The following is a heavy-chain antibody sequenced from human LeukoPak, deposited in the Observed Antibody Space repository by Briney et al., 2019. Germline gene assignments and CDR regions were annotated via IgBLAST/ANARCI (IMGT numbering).Heavy chain of an antibody. V-gene: IGHV4-39*01. Sequence: SETLSLTCTVSGGSISSSSSYWGWIRQPPGKGLEWIGSIYYSGSTYYNPSLKSRVTISVDTSKNQFSLKLSSVTAADTAVYYCARHGYCSSTSCYLVDYWGQGTLVTVTS. J-gene: IGHJ4*02. CDR3: ARHGYCSSTSCYLVDY. CDR1: GGSISSSSSY. CDR2: IYYSGST. D-gene: IGHD2-2*03.